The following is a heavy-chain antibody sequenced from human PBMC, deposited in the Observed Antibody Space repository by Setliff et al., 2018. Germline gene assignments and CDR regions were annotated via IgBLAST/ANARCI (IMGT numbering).Heavy chain of an antibody. CDR2: IQSTGNT. D-gene: IGHD2-2*01. CDR1: GDSISSGSYH. Sequence: PSETLSLTCTVSGDSISSGSYHWSWIRKPAGKGLEWIGLIQSTGNTYYNPSLKSRVTISLDTSKNQFSLKLNSVTAADTAVYYFRLANCSKNCEEALDYWSQGTLVTVSS. CDR3: RLANCSKNCEEALDY. V-gene: IGHV4-61*02. J-gene: IGHJ4*02.